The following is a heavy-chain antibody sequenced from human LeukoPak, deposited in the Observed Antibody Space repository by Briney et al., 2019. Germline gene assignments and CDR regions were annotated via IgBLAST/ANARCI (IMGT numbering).Heavy chain of an antibody. CDR3: ARDRGKQLYGGNPLFDY. Sequence: ASVKVSCKASGYTFTGYYLHWVRQAPGQGLEWMGWINPNSGGTNYAQKFQGRVTMTRDTSISTAYMELSRLRSDDTAVYYCARDRGKQLYGGNPLFDYWGQGTLVTVSS. D-gene: IGHD4-23*01. V-gene: IGHV1-2*02. CDR2: INPNSGGT. J-gene: IGHJ4*02. CDR1: GYTFTGYY.